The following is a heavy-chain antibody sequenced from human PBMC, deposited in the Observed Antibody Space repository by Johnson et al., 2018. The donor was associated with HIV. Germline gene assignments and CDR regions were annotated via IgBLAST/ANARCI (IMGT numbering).Heavy chain of an antibody. CDR2: ISSSGGSI. CDR3: ARDQAAAGGEAFDI. D-gene: IGHD6-13*01. Sequence: QMQLVESGGGLVQPGGSLRLSCAASGFIFSDYYMSWIRQAPGKGLEWVSYISSSGGSIYYADSVKGRFTISRDNAKNSLYLQMNSLRAEDTAVYYCARDQAAAGGEAFDIWGQGTMVTVSS. CDR1: GFIFSDYY. J-gene: IGHJ3*02. V-gene: IGHV3-11*04.